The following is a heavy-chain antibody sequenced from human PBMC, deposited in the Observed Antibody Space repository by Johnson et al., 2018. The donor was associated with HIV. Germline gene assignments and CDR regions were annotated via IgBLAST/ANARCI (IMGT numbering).Heavy chain of an antibody. CDR3: AIIPAGNGFDL. Sequence: DVQVVESGRNLVQSGGSLRVSCAASGFTVSSNYMSWVRQAPGKGLEWVSVIYSGGSTYYADSVKGRFTISRDNAKNTLYLQMNSLRAEDTAVYYCAIIPAGNGFDLWGQGTMVTVSS. V-gene: IGHV3-66*01. CDR2: IYSGGST. D-gene: IGHD2-2*01. CDR1: GFTVSSNY. J-gene: IGHJ3*01.